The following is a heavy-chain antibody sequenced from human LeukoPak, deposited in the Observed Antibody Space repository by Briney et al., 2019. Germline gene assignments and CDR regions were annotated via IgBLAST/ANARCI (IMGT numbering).Heavy chain of an antibody. D-gene: IGHD3-22*01. V-gene: IGHV3-30*01. J-gene: IGHJ4*02. CDR3: AGTMIRDYFDY. Sequence: QPGRSLRLSCAASGFTFSSYAMHWVRQAPGKGLEWVAVISYDGSNKYYADSAKGRFTISRDNSKNTLYLQMNSLRAEDTAVYYCAGTMIRDYFDYWGQGTLVTVSS. CDR1: GFTFSSYA. CDR2: ISYDGSNK.